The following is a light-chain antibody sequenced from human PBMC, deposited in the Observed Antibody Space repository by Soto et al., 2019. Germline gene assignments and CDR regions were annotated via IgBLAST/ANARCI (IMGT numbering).Light chain of an antibody. Sequence: QSALTQPASVSGSPGQSITISCTGTSNDIGLYNYVSWYQQHPGEAPKLVIYEVTYRPSGVADRFSGSKSDNTASLTISGLQAEDEAYYYCSSYTLSSTWVFGGGTKLTVL. CDR1: SNDIGLYNY. CDR3: SSYTLSSTWV. CDR2: EVT. J-gene: IGLJ3*02. V-gene: IGLV2-14*01.